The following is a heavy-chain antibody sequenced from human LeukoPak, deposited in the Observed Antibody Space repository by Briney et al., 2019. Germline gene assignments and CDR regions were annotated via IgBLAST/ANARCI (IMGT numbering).Heavy chain of an antibody. V-gene: IGHV1-69*06. CDR1: GGTFSSYA. CDR2: IIPIFGRA. J-gene: IGHJ4*02. Sequence: SVKVSCKASGGTFSSYAISWVRQAPGQGPEWMGGIIPIFGRANYAQKFQGRVTITADKSTSTAYMELSSLRSEDTAVYYCARDRYCSSTSCYLVDWGQGTLVTVSS. D-gene: IGHD2-2*01. CDR3: ARDRYCSSTSCYLVD.